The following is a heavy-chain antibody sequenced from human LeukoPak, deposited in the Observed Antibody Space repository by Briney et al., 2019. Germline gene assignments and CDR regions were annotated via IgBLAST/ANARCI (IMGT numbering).Heavy chain of an antibody. J-gene: IGHJ6*02. V-gene: IGHV1-69*04. CDR2: IIPILDIA. CDR1: GGTLSSYA. CDR3: ARDQGVTDPPPYGLDV. D-gene: IGHD3-10*01. Sequence: ASVKVSCKASGGTLSSYAISWVRQAPGQGLECMGRIIPILDIASYAQKFQGRVTITADKSTSTAFMELSSLSSEDTAVYYCARDQGVTDPPPYGLDVWGQGTTVTVSS.